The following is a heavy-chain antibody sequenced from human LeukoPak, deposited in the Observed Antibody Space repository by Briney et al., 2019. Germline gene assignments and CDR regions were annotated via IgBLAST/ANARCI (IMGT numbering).Heavy chain of an antibody. Sequence: GESLKISCKGSGYSFTSYWIGWVRQMPGKGLEWMGIIYPGDSDTRYGPSFQGQVTISADKSISTAYLQWSSLRASDTAIFYCASLRSYSDAFDLWGQGTMVTVSS. D-gene: IGHD2-21*01. CDR3: ASLRSYSDAFDL. V-gene: IGHV5-51*01. J-gene: IGHJ3*01. CDR1: GYSFTSYW. CDR2: IYPGDSDT.